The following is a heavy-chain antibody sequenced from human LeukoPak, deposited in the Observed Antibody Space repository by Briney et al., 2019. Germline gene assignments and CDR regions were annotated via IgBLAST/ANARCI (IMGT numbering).Heavy chain of an antibody. D-gene: IGHD4-17*01. CDR2: IVGDSSSI. CDR3: AKDDYTTVTSLGY. CDR1: GFTFSKYA. J-gene: IGHJ4*02. Sequence: GGSLRLSCAASGFTFSKYAMNWVRQAPGKGLEWVSDIVGDSSSIFYEDSVRGRFTISRDNSKNTLYLQMNSLRAEDTAVYYCAKDDYTTVTSLGYWGQGTLVTVSS. V-gene: IGHV3-23*01.